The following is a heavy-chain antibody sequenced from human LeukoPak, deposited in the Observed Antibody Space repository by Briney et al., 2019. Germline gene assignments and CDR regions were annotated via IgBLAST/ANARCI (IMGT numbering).Heavy chain of an antibody. CDR2: NIPIFGTA. Sequence: ASVKVSCKASGGTFSSYAISWVRQAPGQGLEWMGGNIPIFGTANYAQKFQGRVTITADKSTSTAYMELRSLRSDDTAVYYCARDIFAYSSGWTDYFDYWGQGTLVTVSP. CDR3: ARDIFAYSSGWTDYFDY. CDR1: GGTFSSYA. V-gene: IGHV1-69*06. J-gene: IGHJ4*02. D-gene: IGHD6-19*01.